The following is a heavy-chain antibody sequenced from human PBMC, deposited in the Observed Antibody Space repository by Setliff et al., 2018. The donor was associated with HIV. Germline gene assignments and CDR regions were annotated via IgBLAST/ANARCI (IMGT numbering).Heavy chain of an antibody. V-gene: IGHV1-46*01. D-gene: IGHD1-7*01. CDR2: VNPSDGST. CDR1: GYTLTSNY. J-gene: IGHJ4*02. CDR3: ARDAPGNTESAPGY. Sequence: ASVKVSCKASGYTLTSNYMHWVRQAPGQGLEWMGIVNPSDGSTIYAQKFQGRVTMTRDTSTSTVYMELSSLTSEDTAVYYCARDAPGNTESAPGYWGQGTLVTVS.